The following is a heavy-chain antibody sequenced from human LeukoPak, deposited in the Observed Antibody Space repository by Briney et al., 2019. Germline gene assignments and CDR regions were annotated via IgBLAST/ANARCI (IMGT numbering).Heavy chain of an antibody. CDR2: IYTSGST. J-gene: IGHJ3*02. Sequence: SETLSLTCTVAGGSISGGSYFWSWIRQPAGKGLEWIGRIYTSGSTNYNPSLKSRVAISVDTSKNQFSLKLSSVTAADTAVYYCARDEDYYDVGGHPYGAFDIWGQGTVVTVSS. CDR3: ARDEDYYDVGGHPYGAFDI. CDR1: GGSISGGSYF. V-gene: IGHV4-61*02. D-gene: IGHD3-16*01.